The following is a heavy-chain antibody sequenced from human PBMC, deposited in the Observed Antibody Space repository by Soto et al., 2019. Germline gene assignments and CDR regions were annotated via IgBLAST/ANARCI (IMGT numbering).Heavy chain of an antibody. J-gene: IGHJ6*02. Sequence: QVSLVESGGGVVQPGRSLRLSCAASGFTFSDYPRHWVRQAPGKGLEWVAVISHDGDNKYYGDSVKGRFTISRDDSENTVYLQMKSLRPEDTAVYYCARDWGAMDVWGQGTTVTVSS. CDR3: ARDWGAMDV. CDR1: GFTFSDYP. D-gene: IGHD3-16*01. V-gene: IGHV3-30-3*01. CDR2: ISHDGDNK.